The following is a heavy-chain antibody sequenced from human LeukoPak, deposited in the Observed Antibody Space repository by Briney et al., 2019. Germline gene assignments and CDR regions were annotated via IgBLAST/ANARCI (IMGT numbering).Heavy chain of an antibody. CDR1: GFTFSSYG. V-gene: IGHV3-30*03. J-gene: IGHJ4*02. D-gene: IGHD5-18*01. CDR3: ARASRGYNYLGLGY. Sequence: GGSLRLSCAASGFTFSSYGMHWVRQAPGKGLEWVAVISYDGRNKYYGDSVKGRFTISRDNSKNTLYLQMNSLRAEDTAVYYCARASRGYNYLGLGYWGQGTLVTISS. CDR2: ISYDGRNK.